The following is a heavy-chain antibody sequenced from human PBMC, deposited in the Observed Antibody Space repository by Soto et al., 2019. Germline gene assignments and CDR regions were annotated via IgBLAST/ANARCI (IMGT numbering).Heavy chain of an antibody. Sequence: VGSPRLSCAASGFTFSSYGMHWVRQAPGKGLEWVAVIWYDGSNKYYADSVKGRFTISRDNSKNTVYLQMNSLRAEDTAVYYCARELGGGDTYWGLGTLVTVSS. CDR3: ARELGGGDTY. CDR1: GFTFSSYG. V-gene: IGHV3-33*01. CDR2: IWYDGSNK. J-gene: IGHJ4*02. D-gene: IGHD2-15*01.